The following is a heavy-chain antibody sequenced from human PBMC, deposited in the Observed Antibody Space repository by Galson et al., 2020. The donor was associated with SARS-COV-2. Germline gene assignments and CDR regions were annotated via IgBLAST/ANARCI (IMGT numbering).Heavy chain of an antibody. J-gene: IGHJ5*02. CDR1: GFTLRSYW. CDR2: IEQDGSGK. D-gene: IGHD3-22*01. V-gene: IGHV3-7*04. CDR3: ARATYYYDSSGLATRWFDP. Sequence: GGSLRLSCAASGFTLRSYWMSWVRQPPGKGLEWVANIEQDGSGKYYVVSVKGRFTISRDNAKNSLYLQMNSLRAEDTAVYYCARATYYYDSSGLATRWFDPWGQGTLVTGSS.